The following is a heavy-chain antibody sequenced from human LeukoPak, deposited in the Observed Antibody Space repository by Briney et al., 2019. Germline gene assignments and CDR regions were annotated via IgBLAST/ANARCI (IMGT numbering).Heavy chain of an antibody. J-gene: IGHJ4*02. CDR2: INWNGGST. V-gene: IGHV3-20*04. CDR1: GFTFDDYG. D-gene: IGHD3-22*01. Sequence: PGGSLRLSCAASGFTFDDYGMSWVRQAPGKGLEWVSGINWNGGSTGYADSVKGRFTISRDNAKNSLYLQMNSLRAEDTALYYCARGYDSSGYYIWGIFDYWGQGTLVTVSS. CDR3: ARGYDSSGYYIWGIFDY.